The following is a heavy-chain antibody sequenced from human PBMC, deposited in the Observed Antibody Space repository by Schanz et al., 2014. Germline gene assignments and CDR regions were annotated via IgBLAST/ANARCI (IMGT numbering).Heavy chain of an antibody. Sequence: QVQLQESGPGLVKPSETLSLTCTVSGGSINNYHWGWIRQPPGMGLEWLGYIYSSGNTNYNPSPTWRVTISLDTSKNQFSLTLTSVAASDTAVDNCARVAVARVECNRDYDYVLAVRGHGTTVSVSS. J-gene: IGHJ6*02. D-gene: IGHD5-12*01. CDR2: IYSSGNT. CDR1: GGSINNYH. V-gene: IGHV4-59*01. CDR3: ARVAVARVECNRDYDYVLAV.